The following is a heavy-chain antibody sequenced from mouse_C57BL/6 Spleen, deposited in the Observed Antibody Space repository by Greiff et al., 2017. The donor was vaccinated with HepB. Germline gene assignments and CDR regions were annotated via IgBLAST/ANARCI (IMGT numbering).Heavy chain of an antibody. V-gene: IGHV5-17*01. CDR1: GFTFSDYG. CDR2: ISSGSSTI. J-gene: IGHJ1*03. CDR3: AKGGLGRYFDV. D-gene: IGHD4-1*01. Sequence: EVKVVESGGGLVKPGGSLKLSCAASGFTFSDYGMHWVRQAPEKGLEWVAYISSGSSTIYYADTVKGRFTISRDNAKNTLFLQMTSLRSEDTAMYYCAKGGLGRYFDVWGTGTTVTVSS.